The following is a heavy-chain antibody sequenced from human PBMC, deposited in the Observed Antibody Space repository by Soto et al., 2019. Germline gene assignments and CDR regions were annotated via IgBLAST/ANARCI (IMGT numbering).Heavy chain of an antibody. Sequence: QITLKESGPTLVKPTQTLTLTCTFSGFSLSTSRVGVGWIRQPPGKALEWLALIYWDDDKRYSPSLKTRLTITNDTSKNQVVRTMTNMDPVDTATYYCAHYRIFGDYLYYFDSCVQGTLVTVSS. D-gene: IGHD4-17*01. CDR3: AHYRIFGDYLYYFDS. CDR1: GFSLSTSRVG. CDR2: IYWDDDK. V-gene: IGHV2-5*02. J-gene: IGHJ4*02.